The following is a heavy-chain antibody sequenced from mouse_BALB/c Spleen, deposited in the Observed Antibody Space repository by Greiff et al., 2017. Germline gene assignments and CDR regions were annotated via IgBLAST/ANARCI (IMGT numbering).Heavy chain of an antibody. CDR2: ISTYYGNT. J-gene: IGHJ2*01. Sequence: VQLHQSGPELVRPGVSVKISCKGSGYTFTDYAMHWVKQSHAKSLEWIGVISTYYGNTNYNQKFKGKTTMTVDKSSSTAYMELARLTSEDSAIYYCARDANWDYWGQGTTLTVSS. CDR1: GYTFTDYA. D-gene: IGHD4-1*02. V-gene: IGHV1-67*01. CDR3: ARDANWDY.